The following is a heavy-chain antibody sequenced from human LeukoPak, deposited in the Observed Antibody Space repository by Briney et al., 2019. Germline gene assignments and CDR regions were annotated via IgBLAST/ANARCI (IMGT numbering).Heavy chain of an antibody. D-gene: IGHD6-13*01. Sequence: ASVKVSCKASGYTFTSYGISWVRQAPGQGLEWMGWISAYNGNTNYAQKLQGRVTMTTDTSTSTAYMELRSLRSDDTAVYYCASSSSWYRPPGAFDIWGQGTMVTVSS. CDR1: GYTFTSYG. CDR3: ASSSSWYRPPGAFDI. V-gene: IGHV1-18*01. CDR2: ISAYNGNT. J-gene: IGHJ3*02.